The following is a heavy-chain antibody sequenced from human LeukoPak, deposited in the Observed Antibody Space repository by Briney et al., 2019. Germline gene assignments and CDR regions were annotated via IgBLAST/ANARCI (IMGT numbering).Heavy chain of an antibody. J-gene: IGHJ4*02. Sequence: PGGSLRLSCAASGFTFSNYWIHWVRQAPGKGLVWVSRIDNAGSITTYADSVKGRFTISSDNAENTLYLQMNSLRVEDTAVYYCVRSAFHAGSGNYYDYWGQGTLVTASS. D-gene: IGHD3-22*01. CDR1: GFTFSNYW. CDR2: IDNAGSIT. V-gene: IGHV3-74*03. CDR3: VRSAFHAGSGNYYDY.